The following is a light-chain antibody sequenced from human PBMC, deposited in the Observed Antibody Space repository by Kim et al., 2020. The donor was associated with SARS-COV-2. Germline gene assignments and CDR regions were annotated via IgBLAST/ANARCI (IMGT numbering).Light chain of an antibody. V-gene: IGKV1-39*01. CDR1: QSISTY. CDR3: QQSFSAPAT. J-gene: IGKJ1*01. Sequence: DIQMTQSPSSLSASVGDRVTITCRASQSISTYLNWHQQKPGKAPKLLIHTASSLQSGVPSRFSGSGSGTDFTLTISSLQPEDFATYYCQQSFSAPATFGQGTKVDI. CDR2: TAS.